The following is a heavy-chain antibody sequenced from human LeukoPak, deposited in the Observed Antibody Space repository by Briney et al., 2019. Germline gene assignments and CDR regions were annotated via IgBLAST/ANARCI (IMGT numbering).Heavy chain of an antibody. Sequence: KASETLSLTCTVSGNSISSGDNYWSWIRQPAGKGLEWIGRIYTSGSTNYNPSLKSRVTISVDTSKNQFSLKLSSVTAADTAVYYCARDRYYYDSSGLPPHYYYYYMDVWGKGTTVTISS. V-gene: IGHV4-61*02. CDR3: ARDRYYYDSSGLPPHYYYYYMDV. J-gene: IGHJ6*03. D-gene: IGHD3-22*01. CDR1: GNSISSGDNY. CDR2: IYTSGST.